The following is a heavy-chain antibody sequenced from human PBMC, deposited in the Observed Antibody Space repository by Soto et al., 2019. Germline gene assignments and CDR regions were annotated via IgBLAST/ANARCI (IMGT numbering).Heavy chain of an antibody. CDR1: GFTFSSYA. J-gene: IGHJ4*02. CDR2: IWYDGSNK. V-gene: IGHV3-33*08. Sequence: PGGSLRLSCAASGFTFSSYAMHWVRQAPGKGLGWVAVIWYDGSNKYYADSVKGRFTISRDNSKNTLYLQMNSLRAEDTAVYYCARDFNYYYDSSGYPGDYWGQGTLVTVSS. CDR3: ARDFNYYYDSSGYPGDY. D-gene: IGHD3-22*01.